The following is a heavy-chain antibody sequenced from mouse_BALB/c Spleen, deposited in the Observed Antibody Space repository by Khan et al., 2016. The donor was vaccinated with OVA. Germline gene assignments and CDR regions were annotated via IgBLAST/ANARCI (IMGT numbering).Heavy chain of an antibody. Sequence: VQLHQSGPELMKPGTSVKISCKASGYSFTTYYIHWVMQSHATSLEWIGYIDPFSGGTTYNQTFKGKATLTVDKSSSTAYIHLSNLTSEDSAVYYWTRHGCVAWFTYWGKGTLVSVSA. J-gene: IGHJ3*01. V-gene: IGHV1S135*01. CDR1: GYSFTTYY. D-gene: IGHD2-2*01. CDR2: IDPFSGGT. CDR3: TRHGCVAWFTY.